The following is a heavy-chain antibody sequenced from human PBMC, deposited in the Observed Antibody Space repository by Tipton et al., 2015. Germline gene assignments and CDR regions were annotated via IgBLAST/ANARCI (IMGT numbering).Heavy chain of an antibody. D-gene: IGHD2-2*01. CDR3: ARTRYCFGTTCHEDYFYGMDV. CDR1: GVSISSYY. Sequence: TLSLTCTVSGVSISSYYWTWIRQPPGKGLEWIGFIYYSGTSIYSPSLEGRVTMSVDTAKKQFSLKLASVTAADTAMYYCARTRYCFGTTCHEDYFYGMDVWGQGTMVTVSS. CDR2: IYYSGTS. V-gene: IGHV4-59*07. J-gene: IGHJ6*02.